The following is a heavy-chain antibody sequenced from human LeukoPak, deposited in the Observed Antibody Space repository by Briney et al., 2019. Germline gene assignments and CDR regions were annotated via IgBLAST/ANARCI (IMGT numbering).Heavy chain of an antibody. CDR3: CSYGLDAFDI. D-gene: IGHD2-15*01. J-gene: IGHJ3*02. V-gene: IGHV4-34*01. CDR1: GGSFSGYY. Sequence: SQTLSLTCAVYGGSFSGYYWSWIRQPPGKGLEWIGENNHSGSTNYNPYLKSRVTISVDTSKNQFSLKLSSVTAADTAVYYCCSYGLDAFDISGQGTMVTVSS. CDR2: NNHSGST.